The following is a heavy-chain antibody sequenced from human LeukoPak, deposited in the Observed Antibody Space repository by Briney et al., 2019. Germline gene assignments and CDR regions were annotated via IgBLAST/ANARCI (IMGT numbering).Heavy chain of an antibody. Sequence: SETLSLTCTVSGGSISSYYWSWIRQPAGKGLEWIGRIYNSGNTNYNPSLKSRVTMSADTSRNQVSLHLVSVTAADAAVYYCAREKGYDSNQNAFDIWGQGTMVTVSS. J-gene: IGHJ3*02. CDR1: GGSISSYY. CDR3: AREKGYDSNQNAFDI. V-gene: IGHV4-4*07. CDR2: IYNSGNT. D-gene: IGHD5-12*01.